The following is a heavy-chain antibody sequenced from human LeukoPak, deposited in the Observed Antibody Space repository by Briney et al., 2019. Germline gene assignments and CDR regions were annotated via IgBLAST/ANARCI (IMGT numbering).Heavy chain of an antibody. D-gene: IGHD4-11*01. CDR3: AKPRRGTITTGPAYTH. Sequence: PGGSLRLSCAASGFTFSGYGMHWVRQAPGKGLEWVSLISWDGGLIYYADSMEGRFTISRDNSKNSLYLQMNSLRTEDTALYYCAKPRRGTITTGPAYTHWGQGTLVTVSS. V-gene: IGHV3-43D*03. CDR1: GFTFSGYG. J-gene: IGHJ4*02. CDR2: ISWDGGLI.